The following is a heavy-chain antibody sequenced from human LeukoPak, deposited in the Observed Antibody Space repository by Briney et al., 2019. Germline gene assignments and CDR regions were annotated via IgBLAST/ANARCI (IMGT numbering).Heavy chain of an antibody. CDR1: GYSISSYYH. Sequence: PSETLSLTCAVSGYSISSYYHWGWIRQPPGKGLEWIGSISHSGSTYYNLSLKSRVTISVDTSKNLFSLKLSSVTASDTAVYYCARQANCGGDCYSFDPWGQGTLVTVSS. J-gene: IGHJ5*02. D-gene: IGHD2-21*01. V-gene: IGHV4-38-2*01. CDR3: ARQANCGGDCYSFDP. CDR2: ISHSGST.